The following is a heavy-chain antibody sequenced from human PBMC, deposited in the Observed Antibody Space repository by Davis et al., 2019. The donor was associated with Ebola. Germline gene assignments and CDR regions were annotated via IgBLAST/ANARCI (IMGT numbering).Heavy chain of an antibody. D-gene: IGHD3-3*01. CDR1: AYTFTSYG. V-gene: IGHV1-69*06. CDR2: IIPIFGTA. Sequence: SVQVSCKASAYTFTSYGISWVRQAPGQGLEWMGGIIPIFGTANYAQKFQGRVTITADKSTSTAYMELSSLRSEDTAVYYCAKGGYDFWSGSYYYYYYGMDVWGQGTTVTVSS. CDR3: AKGGYDFWSGSYYYYYYGMDV. J-gene: IGHJ6*02.